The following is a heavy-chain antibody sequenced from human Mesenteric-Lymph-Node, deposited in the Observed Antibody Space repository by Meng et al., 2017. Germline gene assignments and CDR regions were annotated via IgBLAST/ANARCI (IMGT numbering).Heavy chain of an antibody. CDR3: ARSQGDYYDSSGWFDY. J-gene: IGHJ4*02. CDR1: GFTFSNYE. CDR2: ISSSGSTI. V-gene: IGHV3-48*03. D-gene: IGHD3-22*01. Sequence: GESLKISCEASGFTFSNYEMNWVRQAPGKGLEWVSYISSSGSTIYYADSVKGRFTISRDNAKNSLYLQMNSLRAEDTAVYYCARSQGDYYDSSGWFDYWGQGTLVTVSS.